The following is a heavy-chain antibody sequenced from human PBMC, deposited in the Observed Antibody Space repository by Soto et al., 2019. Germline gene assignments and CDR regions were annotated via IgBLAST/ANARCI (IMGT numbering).Heavy chain of an antibody. D-gene: IGHD5-18*01. J-gene: IGHJ4*02. V-gene: IGHV4-31*03. CDR3: ARSGYSYGPNPLLY. CDR2: IYYSGST. CDR1: GGSISSGGYY. Sequence: QVQLQESGPGLVKPSQTLSLTCTVSGGSISSGGYYWSWIRQHPGKGLEWIGYIYYSGSTYYNPFLKSRGTIAVDTSKNPFALKLSSVTAADTAVYYCARSGYSYGPNPLLYWGQGTLVTVSS.